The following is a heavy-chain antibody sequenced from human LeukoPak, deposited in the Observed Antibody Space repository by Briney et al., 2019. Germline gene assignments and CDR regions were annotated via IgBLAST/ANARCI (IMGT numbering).Heavy chain of an antibody. J-gene: IGHJ4*02. CDR1: GGSFSGYY. CDR2: INHSGST. D-gene: IGHD6-13*01. CDR3: AKLSSGSSSWYDIDY. V-gene: IGHV4-34*01. Sequence: SETLSLTCAVYGGSFSGYYWSWIRQPPGKGLEWIGEINHSGSTNYNPSLKSRVTISVDTSKNQFSLKLSSVTAADTAVYYCAKLSSGSSSWYDIDYWGQGTLVTVSS.